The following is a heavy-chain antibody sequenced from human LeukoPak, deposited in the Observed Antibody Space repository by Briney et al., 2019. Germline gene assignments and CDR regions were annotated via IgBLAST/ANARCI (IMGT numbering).Heavy chain of an antibody. V-gene: IGHV1-69*13. D-gene: IGHD3-22*01. J-gene: IGHJ4*02. CDR3: ASSTTTYYYDSSGYNFDY. Sequence: SVKVSCKASGGTFISYAISWVRQAPGQGLEWMGGIIPIFGTANYAQKFQGRVTITADESTSTAYMELSSLRSEDTAVYYCASSTTTYYYDSSGYNFDYWGQGTLVTVSS. CDR1: GGTFISYA. CDR2: IIPIFGTA.